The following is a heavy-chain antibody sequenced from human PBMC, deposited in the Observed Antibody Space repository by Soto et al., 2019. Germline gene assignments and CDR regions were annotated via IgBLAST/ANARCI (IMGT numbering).Heavy chain of an antibody. Sequence: GGSLRLSCAASGFTFSSYAMSWVRQAPGKGLEWVSAISGSGGSTYYADSVKGRFTISRDNSKNTLYLQMNSLRAEDTAVYYCAVDTAMVPYYFDSWGKGTLATVSS. CDR2: ISGSGGST. CDR3: AVDTAMVPYYFDS. V-gene: IGHV3-23*01. CDR1: GFTFSSYA. J-gene: IGHJ4*02. D-gene: IGHD5-18*01.